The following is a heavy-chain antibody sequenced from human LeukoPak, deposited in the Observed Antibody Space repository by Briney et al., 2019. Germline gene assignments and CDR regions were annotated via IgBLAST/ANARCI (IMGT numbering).Heavy chain of an antibody. Sequence: GGSLRLSCAASGFTFSDYYMSWIRQAPGKGLEWVSYISSSGSTIYYADSVKGRFTISRDNAKNSLYLQMNSLRAEDTAVYYCARISGPLGDINNAFDIWGQGTMVTVSS. CDR1: GFTFSDYY. CDR3: ARISGPLGDINNAFDI. D-gene: IGHD2-21*01. J-gene: IGHJ3*02. CDR2: ISSSGSTI. V-gene: IGHV3-11*01.